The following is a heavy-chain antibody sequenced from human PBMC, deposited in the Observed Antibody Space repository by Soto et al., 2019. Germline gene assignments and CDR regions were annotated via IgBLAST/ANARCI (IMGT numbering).Heavy chain of an antibody. J-gene: IGHJ4*02. Sequence: EVQLVESGGGLVQPGGSLRLSCAASGFTFSSYWMSWVRQAPGKGLEWVANIKQDGSEKYYVDSVKGRFTISRDNAKKSLYLQMHSLRAEDTAVYYCARVRTPFKYYFDYWGQGTLVTVSS. V-gene: IGHV3-7*01. CDR3: ARVRTPFKYYFDY. CDR2: IKQDGSEK. CDR1: GFTFSSYW.